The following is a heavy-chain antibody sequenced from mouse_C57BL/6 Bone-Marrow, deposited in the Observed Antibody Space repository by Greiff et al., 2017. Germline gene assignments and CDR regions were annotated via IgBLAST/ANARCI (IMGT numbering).Heavy chain of an antibody. J-gene: IGHJ2*01. CDR1: GYTFTSYW. D-gene: IGHD1-1*01. CDR2: IHPNSGST. Sequence: QVQLQQPGAELVKPGASVKLSCKASGYTFTSYWMHWVKQRPGQGLEWIGMIHPNSGSTNYNEKFKSKATLTVDKSSSTAYMQLSSLTSEDSAVYYCASGDVTTVVATRYFDYWGQGTTLTVSS. CDR3: ASGDVTTVVATRYFDY. V-gene: IGHV1-64*01.